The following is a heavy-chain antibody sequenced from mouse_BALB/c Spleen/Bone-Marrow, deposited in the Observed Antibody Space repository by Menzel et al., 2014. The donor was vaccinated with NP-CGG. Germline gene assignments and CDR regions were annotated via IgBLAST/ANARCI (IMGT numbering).Heavy chain of an antibody. CDR2: ISSGSSTV. Sequence: EVQLQESGGGLVQPGGSRKLSCAASGFTFSSFGMHWVRQAPEKGLEWVAYISSGSSTVYYADKVMGRFTISRDNPKNTLVLQMTSLRSEDAAMYYCARSGSSSGYFDYWGQGTTLTVSS. CDR1: GFTFSSFG. CDR3: ARSGSSSGYFDY. J-gene: IGHJ2*01. D-gene: IGHD1-1*01. V-gene: IGHV5-17*02.